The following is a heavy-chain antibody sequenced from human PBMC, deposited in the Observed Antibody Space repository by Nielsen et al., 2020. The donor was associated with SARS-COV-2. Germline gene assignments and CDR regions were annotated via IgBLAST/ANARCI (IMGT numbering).Heavy chain of an antibody. CDR3: ARMIGYSTSSDS. V-gene: IGHV4-4*02. D-gene: IGHD3-22*01. Sequence: SETLSLTCGVFGDSISSQTWWRWVRQPPGKGLEWIGQIYHGGSTNYNPSLRSRVAISVDKPNNQFSLKLTAVTAADTAVYYCARMIGYSTSSDSWGQGILVTVAS. J-gene: IGHJ4*02. CDR1: GDSISSQTW. CDR2: IYHGGST.